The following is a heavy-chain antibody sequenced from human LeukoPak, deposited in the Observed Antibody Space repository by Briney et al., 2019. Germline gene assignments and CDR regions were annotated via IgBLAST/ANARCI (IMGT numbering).Heavy chain of an antibody. V-gene: IGHV3-9*01. J-gene: IGHJ5*02. CDR2: ISWNSGSI. CDR1: GFTVSSNY. D-gene: IGHD6-19*01. CDR3: AKDNSIAVAGTDNWFDP. Sequence: GGSLRLSCAASGFTVSSNYMSWVRQAPGKGLEWVSGISWNSGSIGYADSVKGRFTISRDNAENSLYLQMNSLRAEDTALYYCAKDNSIAVAGTDNWFDPWGQGTLVTVSS.